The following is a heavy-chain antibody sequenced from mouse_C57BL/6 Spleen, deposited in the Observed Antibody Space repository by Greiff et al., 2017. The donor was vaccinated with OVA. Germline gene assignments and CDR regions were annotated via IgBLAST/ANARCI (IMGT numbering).Heavy chain of an antibody. CDR3: ARHHYYGSGYVDV. D-gene: IGHD1-1*01. V-gene: IGHV5-15*01. CDR1: GFTFSDYG. Sequence: EVKLVESGGGLVQPGGSLKLSCAASGFTFSDYGMAWVRQAPRKGPEWVAFISNLAYSIYYADTVTGRFTISRENAKNTLYLEMSSLRSEDTAMYYCARHHYYGSGYVDVWGTGTTVTVSS. CDR2: ISNLAYSI. J-gene: IGHJ1*03.